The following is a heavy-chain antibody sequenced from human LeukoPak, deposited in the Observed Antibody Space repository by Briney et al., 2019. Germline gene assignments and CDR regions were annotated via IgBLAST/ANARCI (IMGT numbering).Heavy chain of an antibody. J-gene: IGHJ5*02. CDR3: ARGPYYYDTSAWLDP. V-gene: IGHV4-30-4*01. Sequence: SEPLSLTCTVSGGSISSGDYYWSWIRQPPRKGLEWIGYIYYSGSTYYNPPLKSRLTISVDTSKNQFSLRLSSVTAADTAVYYCARGPYYYDTSAWLDPWGQGTQVTVSS. D-gene: IGHD3-22*01. CDR2: IYYSGST. CDR1: GGSISSGDYY.